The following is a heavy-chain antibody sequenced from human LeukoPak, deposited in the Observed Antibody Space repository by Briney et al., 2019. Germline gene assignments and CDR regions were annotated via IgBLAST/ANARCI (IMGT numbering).Heavy chain of an antibody. Sequence: PGGSLRLSCAASGFTFGDYYMTWIRQAPGKGLEWVSYISSGTTTYYADSVKGRFTISRDNAGNSLYLQMSSLRAEDTAVYYCARRAASGRYFDYWGQGTPVTVSS. V-gene: IGHV3-11*01. CDR3: ARRAASGRYFDY. J-gene: IGHJ4*02. CDR1: GFTFGDYY. D-gene: IGHD6-13*01. CDR2: ISSGTTT.